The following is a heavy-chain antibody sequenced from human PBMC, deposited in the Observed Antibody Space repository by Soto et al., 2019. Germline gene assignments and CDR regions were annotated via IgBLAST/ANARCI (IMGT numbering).Heavy chain of an antibody. Sequence: QVQLVQSGAEVKKPGASVKISCKTSGYTFTRYTIHWVLQAPGQRLEWMGWSNTGRGNTKISEKLQGRVTITADTSASTAYMELSSLTSADTALYYCSRYAYSSGYYSDYWGQGTLVTLSS. J-gene: IGHJ4*02. D-gene: IGHD5-18*01. V-gene: IGHV1-3*04. CDR3: SRYAYSSGYYSDY. CDR2: SNTGRGNT. CDR1: GYTFTRYT.